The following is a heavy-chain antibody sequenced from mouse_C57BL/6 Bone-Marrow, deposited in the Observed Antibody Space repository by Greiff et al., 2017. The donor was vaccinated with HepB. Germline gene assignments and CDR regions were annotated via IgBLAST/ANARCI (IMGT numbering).Heavy chain of an antibody. J-gene: IGHJ2*01. Sequence: QVQLQQSGAELVKPGASVTLSCKASGYTFTSYWMHWVKQRPGRGLEWIGRIDPNSGGTKYNEKFKSKATLTVDKPSSTAYMQLSSLTSEDSAVYYCARGAYDLFDYWGQGTTLTVSS. CDR2: IDPNSGGT. CDR3: ARGAYDLFDY. CDR1: GYTFTSYW. V-gene: IGHV1-72*01. D-gene: IGHD6-5*01.